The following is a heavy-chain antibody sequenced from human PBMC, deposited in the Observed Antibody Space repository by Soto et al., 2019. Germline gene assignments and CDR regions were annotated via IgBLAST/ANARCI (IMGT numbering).Heavy chain of an antibody. J-gene: IGHJ6*03. CDR3: ARLDSRLYYYYMDV. Sequence: PGESLKISCKGSGYSFTNHWVGWVRQMPGKGLEWMGIIYPDDSDARYSPSFQGQVTISADKSISTAYLQWSSLTASDTAMYYCARLDSRLYYYYMDVWGKGTTITDSS. V-gene: IGHV5-51*01. CDR2: IYPDDSDA. CDR1: GYSFTNHW. D-gene: IGHD2-2*03.